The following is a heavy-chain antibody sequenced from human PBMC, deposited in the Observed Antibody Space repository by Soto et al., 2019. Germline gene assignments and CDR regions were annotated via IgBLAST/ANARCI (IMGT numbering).Heavy chain of an antibody. V-gene: IGHV1-3*01. D-gene: IGHD1-26*01. CDR1: GYTFTDYV. CDR2: IHGGNGNT. J-gene: IGHJ4*02. Sequence: QLVQSGAEVKKPGASVKVSCKASGYTFTDYVIHWVRQAPGQRPEWMGWIHGGNGNTEYSQKFQGRVTITRDTSATTSHMELSSLRSGDTAVFYCAREDNPQSGTYFFDSWGQGTLVTVSS. CDR3: AREDNPQSGTYFFDS.